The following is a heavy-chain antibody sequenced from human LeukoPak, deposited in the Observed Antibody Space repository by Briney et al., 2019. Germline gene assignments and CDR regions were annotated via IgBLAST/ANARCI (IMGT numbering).Heavy chain of an antibody. CDR3: AKEGIQLWLNN. CDR1: GFTFSSYG. Sequence: GGSLRLSCAASGFTFSSYGMHWVRQAPGKGLEWVAVISYDGSNKCYADSVKGRFTISRDSSKNTLYLQMNSLRAEDTAVYYCAKEGIQLWLNNWGQGTLVTVSS. V-gene: IGHV3-30*18. J-gene: IGHJ4*02. CDR2: ISYDGSNK. D-gene: IGHD5-18*01.